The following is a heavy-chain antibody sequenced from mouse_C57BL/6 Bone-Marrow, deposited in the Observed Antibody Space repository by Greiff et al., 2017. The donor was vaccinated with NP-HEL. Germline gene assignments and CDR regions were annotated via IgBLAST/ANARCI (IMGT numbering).Heavy chain of an antibody. Sequence: QVQLQQPGAELVKPGASVKLSCKASGYTFTSYWMHWVKQRPGQGLEWIGMIHPNSGSTNYNEKFKSKATLTVDKSSSTAYMQLSSLTSEDSAVYYCARSVITTVVLHWYFDVWGTGTTVTVSS. CDR2: IHPNSGST. CDR3: ARSVITTVVLHWYFDV. J-gene: IGHJ1*03. CDR1: GYTFTSYW. V-gene: IGHV1-64*01. D-gene: IGHD1-1*01.